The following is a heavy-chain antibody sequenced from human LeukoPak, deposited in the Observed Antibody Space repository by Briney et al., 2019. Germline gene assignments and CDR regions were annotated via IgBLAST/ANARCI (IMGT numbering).Heavy chain of an antibody. CDR3: AHFYYNDY. CDR1: GFTFSTYT. J-gene: IGHJ4*02. D-gene: IGHD3-3*02. CDR2: ISSSSTTI. Sequence: PGGSLRLSCAASGFTFSTYTMNWVRQAPGRGLEWVSCISSSSTTISYADSVKGRFTVSRDNAKNSLYLQMNSLRAEDTAVYYCAHFYYNDYWGQGTLVTVSS. V-gene: IGHV3-48*01.